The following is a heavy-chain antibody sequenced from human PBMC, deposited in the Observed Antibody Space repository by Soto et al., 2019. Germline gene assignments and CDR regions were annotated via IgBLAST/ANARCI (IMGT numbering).Heavy chain of an antibody. D-gene: IGHD6-13*01. Sequence: SETLSLTCTVSGGSVSSANYYWNWIRQPPGKGPEWIGYIYYSGSTNYNPSLKSRVTISVDTSKNQFSLKLTSVTAADTAIYYCAFWYSSPWSNRDYWGKGTLVTVSS. CDR3: AFWYSSPWSNRDY. CDR2: IYYSGST. V-gene: IGHV4-61*01. J-gene: IGHJ4*02. CDR1: GGSVSSANYY.